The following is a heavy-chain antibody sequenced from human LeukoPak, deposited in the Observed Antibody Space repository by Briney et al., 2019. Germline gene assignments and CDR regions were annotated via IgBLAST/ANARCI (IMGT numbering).Heavy chain of an antibody. Sequence: PGGSLRLSCAASRFTFSSYWMAWVRQAPGKGLEWVANIKQDGGEKHYVDSVQGRFTISRDNAKNSLFLQMDSLRDEDTAVYYCATDKRYTYGTFDYWGQGTLVTVSS. V-gene: IGHV3-7*01. D-gene: IGHD5-18*01. CDR2: IKQDGGEK. J-gene: IGHJ4*02. CDR1: RFTFSSYW. CDR3: ATDKRYTYGTFDY.